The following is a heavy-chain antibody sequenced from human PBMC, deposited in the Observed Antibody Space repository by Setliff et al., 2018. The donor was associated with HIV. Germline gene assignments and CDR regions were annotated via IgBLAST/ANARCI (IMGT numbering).Heavy chain of an antibody. J-gene: IGHJ3*02. Sequence: GGSLSLSCAASGFTFSSYGMHWVRQAPGKGLEWVAFIRYDGSNKYYADSVKGRFTISRDNSKNTLYLQMNSLRAEDTAVYYCAKAGRAARPDAFDIWGQGTMVTVSS. V-gene: IGHV3-30*02. CDR2: IRYDGSNK. CDR3: AKAGRAARPDAFDI. CDR1: GFTFSSYG. D-gene: IGHD6-6*01.